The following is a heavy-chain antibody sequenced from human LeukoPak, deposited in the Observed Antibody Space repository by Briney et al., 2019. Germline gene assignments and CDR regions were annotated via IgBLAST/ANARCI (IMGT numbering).Heavy chain of an antibody. CDR1: GFTFSSYS. Sequence: PGGSLRLSCAASGFTFSSYSMNWVRQAPGKGLEWVSYISSSSSTIYYADSVRGRFTISRDNAKNSLYLQMNSLRAEDTAVYYCARDNNWNDFHFDYWGQGTLVTVSS. CDR3: ARDNNWNDFHFDY. D-gene: IGHD1-1*01. J-gene: IGHJ4*02. V-gene: IGHV3-48*01. CDR2: ISSSSSTI.